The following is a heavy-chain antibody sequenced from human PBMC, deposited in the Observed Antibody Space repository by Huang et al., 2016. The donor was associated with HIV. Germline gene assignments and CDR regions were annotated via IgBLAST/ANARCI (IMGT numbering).Heavy chain of an antibody. Sequence: QVQLQQWGAGLLKPSETLSLTCAAYGWSFSGYYWRWIRQHPGKGLEWIGELNHSGRNNDTPSRKRRVSISGDTSKNQFSLKGSAVTEADTAGYDWARGIKFSSDSYSCDRYSDYWGEGTLVTDSS. CDR2: LNHSGRN. D-gene: IGHD2-21*02. CDR3: ARGIKFSSDSYSCDRYSDY. V-gene: IGHV4-34*01. J-gene: IGHJ4*02. CDR1: GWSFSGYY.